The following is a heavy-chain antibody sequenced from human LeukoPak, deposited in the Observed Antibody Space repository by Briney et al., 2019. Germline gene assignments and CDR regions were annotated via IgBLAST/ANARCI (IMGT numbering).Heavy chain of an antibody. CDR1: EFTFTNAW. CDR2: IKSKTDGGTT. V-gene: IGHV3-15*01. Sequence: SGGSLRLSCAASEFTFTNAWMTWVRQAPGKGLEWVGHIKSKTDGGTTDYAAPVKGRFTISRDDSKNTLYLQMNSLKTEDTAVYYCTTAFYRGSAYFDYWGQGTLVTVSS. CDR3: TTAFYRGSAYFDY. J-gene: IGHJ4*02. D-gene: IGHD2/OR15-2a*01.